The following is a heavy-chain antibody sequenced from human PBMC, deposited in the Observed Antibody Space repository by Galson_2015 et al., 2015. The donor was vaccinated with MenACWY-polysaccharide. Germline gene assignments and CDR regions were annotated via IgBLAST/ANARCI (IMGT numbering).Heavy chain of an antibody. D-gene: IGHD3-9*01. CDR1: GYDFTTYW. CDR3: ARLTGPYSYYFYYMDV. V-gene: IGHV5-51*01. J-gene: IGHJ6*03. Sequence: QSGAEVKKPGEFLKISCKGSGYDFTTYWIAWVRRMPGKGLEWMGIIYPGDSDSTYSPSFQGQVTFSVDKSITTAYLQWASLKASDTAIYYCARLTGPYSYYFYYMDVWGKGTTVTVSS. CDR2: IYPGDSDS.